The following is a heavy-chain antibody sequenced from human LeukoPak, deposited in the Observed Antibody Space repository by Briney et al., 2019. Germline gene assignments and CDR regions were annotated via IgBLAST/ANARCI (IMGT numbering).Heavy chain of an antibody. CDR3: ARRGGYSYGFYFDY. CDR1: GGSFSGYY. Sequence: PSETLSHTCAVYGGSFSGYYWSWIRQPPGKGLEWIGEINHSGSTNYNPSLKSRVTISVDTSKNQFSLKLSSVTAADTAVYYCARRGGYSYGFYFDYWGQGTLVTVSS. D-gene: IGHD5-18*01. V-gene: IGHV4-34*01. CDR2: INHSGST. J-gene: IGHJ4*02.